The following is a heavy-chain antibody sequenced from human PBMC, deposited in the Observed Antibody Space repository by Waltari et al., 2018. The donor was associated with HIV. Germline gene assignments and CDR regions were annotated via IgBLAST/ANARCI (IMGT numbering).Heavy chain of an antibody. CDR2: IYTSGST. Sequence: QVQLQESGPGLVKPSQTLSLTCSVSGGSISSGSYYWSWIRRPAGKGLEWIGRIYTSGSTNYNPSLKSRVTISVDTSKNQLSLKLNSVTAADTAVYYCARESGYDLKAFDIWGQGTMVTVSS. CDR1: GGSISSGSYY. J-gene: IGHJ3*02. CDR3: ARESGYDLKAFDI. D-gene: IGHD5-12*01. V-gene: IGHV4-61*02.